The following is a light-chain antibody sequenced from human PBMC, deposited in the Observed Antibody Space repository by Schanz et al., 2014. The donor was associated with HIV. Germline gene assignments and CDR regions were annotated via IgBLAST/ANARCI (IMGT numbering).Light chain of an antibody. Sequence: QSVLTQPPSVSAAPGQRVTISCSGSAFNIGHYSVSWYQQFPGTVPKLLIYDNNERPSDIPDRFSGSKTGTSATLVITGLQAEDEADYYCQSYDSSLSIVFGGGTKLTV. CDR2: DNN. J-gene: IGLJ2*01. V-gene: IGLV1-51*01. CDR3: QSYDSSLSIV. CDR1: AFNIGHYS.